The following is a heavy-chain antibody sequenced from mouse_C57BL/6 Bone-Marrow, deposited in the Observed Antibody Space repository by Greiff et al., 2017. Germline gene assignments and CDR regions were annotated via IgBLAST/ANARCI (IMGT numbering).Heavy chain of an antibody. J-gene: IGHJ4*01. CDR2: ISRGSSTI. V-gene: IGHV5-17*01. Sequence: EVKLLESGGGLVKPGGSLKLSCAASGFTFSDYGMHWVRQAPEKGLEWVAYISRGSSTIYYADTVKGRFTLSRANAKNTLFLQMTSLRSEDTAMYYCATLGDYWGQGTSVTVSS. CDR3: ATLGDY. CDR1: GFTFSDYG.